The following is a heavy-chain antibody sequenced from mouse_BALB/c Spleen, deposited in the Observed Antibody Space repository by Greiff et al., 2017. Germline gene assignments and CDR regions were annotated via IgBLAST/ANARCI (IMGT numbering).Heavy chain of an antibody. CDR1: GFSLTSYG. CDR3: ARDFDGYYGY. Sequence: VQGVESGPGLVAPSQSLSITCTVSGFSLTSYGVHWVRQPPGKGLEWLGVIWAGGSTNYNSALMSRLSISKDNSKSQVFLKMNSLQTDDTAMYYCARDFDGYYGYWGQGTTLTVSS. J-gene: IGHJ2*01. D-gene: IGHD2-3*01. V-gene: IGHV2-9*02. CDR2: IWAGGST.